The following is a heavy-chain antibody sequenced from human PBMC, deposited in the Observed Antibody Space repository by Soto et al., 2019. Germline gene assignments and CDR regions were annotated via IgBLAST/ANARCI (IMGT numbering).Heavy chain of an antibody. CDR2: ISSSSSYI. V-gene: IGHV3-21*01. CDR1: GFTFSSYS. D-gene: IGHD2-15*01. Sequence: GGSLRLSCAASGFTFSSYSMNWVRQAPGKGLEWVSSISSSSSYIYYADSVKGRFTISRDNAKNSLYLQMNSLRAEDTAVYYCARDPPYCSGGSCYLGYRAQRTLVTVSS. CDR3: ARDPPYCSGGSCYLGY. J-gene: IGHJ4*02.